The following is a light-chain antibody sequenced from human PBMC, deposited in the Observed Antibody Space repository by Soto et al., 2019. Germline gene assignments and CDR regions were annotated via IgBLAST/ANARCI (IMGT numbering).Light chain of an antibody. J-gene: IGKJ4*01. CDR1: QSISSN. CDR3: QQYIRWPLT. CDR2: VAS. V-gene: IGKV3D-15*01. Sequence: VSAGERATLSCRASQSISSNLAWYQQKPGQAPRLLIYVASSRATGIPARFSGSGSGTEFTLTISSLHSEDFAVYYCQQYIRWPLTFGGGTKVDI.